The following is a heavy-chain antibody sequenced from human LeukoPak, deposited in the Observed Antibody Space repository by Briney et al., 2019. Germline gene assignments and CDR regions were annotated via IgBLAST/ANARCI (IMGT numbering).Heavy chain of an antibody. CDR1: GGSISSGGYG. D-gene: IGHD1-26*01. V-gene: IGHV4-31*03. Sequence: SETLSLTCTVSGGSISSGGYGWSWVRQHPGKGLEWIVYIYCSGSTYYNPSLKSRVTISVDTSKNQFSLKLSSVTAADTAVYYCARDGREDYYYYGMDVWGQGTTVTVSS. J-gene: IGHJ6*02. CDR2: IYCSGST. CDR3: ARDGREDYYYYGMDV.